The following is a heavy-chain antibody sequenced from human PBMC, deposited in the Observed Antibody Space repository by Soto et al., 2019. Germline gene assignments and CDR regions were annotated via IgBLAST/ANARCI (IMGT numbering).Heavy chain of an antibody. CDR2: ISAYNGNT. J-gene: IGHJ5*02. V-gene: IGHV1-18*01. CDR1: GYTFTSYG. Sequence: QVPLVQSGAEVKKPGASVKVSCKASGYTFTSYGITWVRQAPGQGLEWMGWISAYNGNTNYAQKLQGRGTMTTDTYTSTDYMERRSLRSDDTAVYYCARERVGEGGDNWFDPWGQGTLVTVSS. CDR3: ARERVGEGGDNWFDP. D-gene: IGHD3-10*01.